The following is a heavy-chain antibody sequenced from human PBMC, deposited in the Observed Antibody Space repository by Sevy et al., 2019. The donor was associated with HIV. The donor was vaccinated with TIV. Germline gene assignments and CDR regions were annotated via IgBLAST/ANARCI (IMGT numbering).Heavy chain of an antibody. D-gene: IGHD1-26*01. CDR2: IYYNGHI. J-gene: IGHJ4*02. Sequence: SETLSLTCTVSGGSITSLYWNWIRQPPGKGLEWIANIYYNGHINYDPSLKSRVTLSLVTSNNQFSLRLSSVTAADTAMYYCAGENAWGRGYSWGQRTLVTVSS. CDR1: GGSITSLY. V-gene: IGHV4-59*08. CDR3: AGENAWGRGYS.